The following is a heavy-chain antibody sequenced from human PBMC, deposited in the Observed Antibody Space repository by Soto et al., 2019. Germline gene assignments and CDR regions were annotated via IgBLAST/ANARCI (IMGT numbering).Heavy chain of an antibody. Sequence: GGSLRLSCAASGFTFSSYWMHWVRQAPGKGLVWVSRINSDGSSTSYADSVKGRFTISRDNAKNTLYLQMNSLRAEDTAVYYCARDRVDIVVVPASVHAFDIWGQGTMVTVSS. V-gene: IGHV3-74*01. CDR3: ARDRVDIVVVPASVHAFDI. CDR2: INSDGSST. CDR1: GFTFSSYW. D-gene: IGHD2-2*01. J-gene: IGHJ3*02.